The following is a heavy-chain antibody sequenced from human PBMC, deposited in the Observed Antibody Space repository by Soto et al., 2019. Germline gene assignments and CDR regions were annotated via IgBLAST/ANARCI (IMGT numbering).Heavy chain of an antibody. CDR2: IRDRADNYAT. CDR3: TRLISAAQDD. J-gene: IGHJ4*02. CDR1: GFVFKDSS. V-gene: IGHV3-73*01. D-gene: IGHD3-10*01. Sequence: EVLLVESGGGLVQPGGSLKLSCAASGFVFKDSSIHWVRQASGKGLEWVGRIRDRADNYATAYAASVEGRFTISRDDSDNTAYLHMSSLQTDDTAIYYCTRLISAAQDDWGQGTLVTVSS.